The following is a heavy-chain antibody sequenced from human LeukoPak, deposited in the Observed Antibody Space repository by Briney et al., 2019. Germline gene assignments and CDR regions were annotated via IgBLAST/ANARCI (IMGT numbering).Heavy chain of an antibody. Sequence: ASVKVSCKASGYTFTGYYMHWVRQAPGQGLEWMVWINPDSGGTNYAQKFQGRVTMTTDTSISTAYMELSRLRSDDTAVYYCAGEVGHYDILTGYYPYFDYWGQGTLVTVSS. J-gene: IGHJ4*02. CDR1: GYTFTGYY. CDR2: INPDSGGT. CDR3: AGEVGHYDILTGYYPYFDY. D-gene: IGHD3-9*01. V-gene: IGHV1-2*02.